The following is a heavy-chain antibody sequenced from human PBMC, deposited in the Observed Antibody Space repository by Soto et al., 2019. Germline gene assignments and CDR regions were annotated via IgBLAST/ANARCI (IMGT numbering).Heavy chain of an antibody. J-gene: IGHJ4*02. CDR1: GFTFSGYA. CDR3: GKERRGRCWFGCSY. D-gene: IGHD3-16*01. V-gene: IGHV3-23*01. Sequence: GGSLRLACGASGFTFSGYAMSWVRQAPGKGRELVSAISGNGADTSYADSVRGRFTISRDNSKDTLYLQMNSRRAADTAVYDCGKERRGRCWFGCSYWGQGILVTVS. CDR2: ISGNGADT.